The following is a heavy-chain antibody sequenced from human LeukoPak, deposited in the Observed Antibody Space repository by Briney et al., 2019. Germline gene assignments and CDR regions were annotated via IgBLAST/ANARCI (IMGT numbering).Heavy chain of an antibody. CDR1: GFTVSGNY. CDR3: ARGNYDCGGDCYTAEYFQH. CDR2: ISGSSTYI. V-gene: IGHV3-21*01. Sequence: GESLRLSCAASGFTVSGNYMSWVRQAPGKGLEWVSSISGSSTYIHYADSLKGRFTISRDNAKNSLYLQMNSLRAEDTAVYYCARGNYDCGGDCYTAEYFQHWGQGTLVTVSS. D-gene: IGHD2-21*02. J-gene: IGHJ1*01.